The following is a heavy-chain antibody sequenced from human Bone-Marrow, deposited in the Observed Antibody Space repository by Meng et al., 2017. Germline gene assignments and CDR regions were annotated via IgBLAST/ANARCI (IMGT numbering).Heavy chain of an antibody. CDR2: INAANGNT. CDR3: ARANNWYFPFDF. V-gene: IGHV1-3*01. Sequence: ASVKVSCKASGYAFTSYSMHWVRQAPGQSLEWMGWINAANGNTKSSQKFEGRVSITWDTSASAAYMVLSSLRSEDTAVYYCARANNWYFPFDFWAREPWSPSPQ. J-gene: IGHJ4*02. CDR1: GYAFTSYS. D-gene: IGHD1-7*01.